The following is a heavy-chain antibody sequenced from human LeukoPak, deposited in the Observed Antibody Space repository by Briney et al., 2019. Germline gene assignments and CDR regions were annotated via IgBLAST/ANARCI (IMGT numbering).Heavy chain of an antibody. D-gene: IGHD2-15*01. CDR2: ISGSGGTT. V-gene: IGHV3-23*01. Sequence: TGGSLRLSCAASGFTFSSYAMSWVRQAPGGGLEWVSAISGSGGTTYYADSVKGRFTISRDNSENRLSLQMDSLSAADTAVYFCAKDTTAWWYHRAFMDVWGKGTTVTVSS. CDR1: GFTFSSYA. CDR3: AKDTTAWWYHRAFMDV. J-gene: IGHJ6*03.